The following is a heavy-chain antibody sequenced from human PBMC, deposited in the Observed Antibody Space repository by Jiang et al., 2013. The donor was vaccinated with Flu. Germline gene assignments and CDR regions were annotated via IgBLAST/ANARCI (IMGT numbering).Heavy chain of an antibody. J-gene: IGHJ4*02. V-gene: IGHV5-10-1*01. CDR1: GYRFTSSW. Sequence: GAEVKKPGESLKITCKGSGYRFTSSWISWVRQMPGQGLEWMGRIDVGDSYTMYSPAFQGHVTFSVDQSLNAAYLQWTGLKPSDTAMYYCARHLGGAGPVPLTWWGQGTLVIVSS. CDR2: IDVGDSYT. CDR3: ARHLGGAGPVPLTW. D-gene: IGHD2/OR15-2a*01.